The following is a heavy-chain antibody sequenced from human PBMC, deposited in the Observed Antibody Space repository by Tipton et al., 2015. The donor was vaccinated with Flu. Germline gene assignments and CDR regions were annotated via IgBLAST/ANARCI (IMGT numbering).Heavy chain of an antibody. Sequence: GLVKPSETLSLICTVSGGSISSYFWSWIRQTPGKGLEWIGHISDRGTTNYNLSLRSRVAFSLDTSQNQFSLRLTSVTAADTAVYYCARMRARDCTLGVCYLWWFDLWGRGTLVTVSS. J-gene: IGHJ2*01. CDR3: ARMRARDCTLGVCYLWWFDL. V-gene: IGHV4-59*01. CDR1: GGSISSYF. CDR2: ISDRGTT. D-gene: IGHD2-8*01.